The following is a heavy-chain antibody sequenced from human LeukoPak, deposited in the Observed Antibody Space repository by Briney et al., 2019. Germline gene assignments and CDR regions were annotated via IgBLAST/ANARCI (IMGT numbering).Heavy chain of an antibody. CDR3: VRVPDITARPCDT. Sequence: SETLSLTCAVYGGSFSDYYWTLIRQTLGKGLEWIGEISHTGLTGSNPSLKSRVTIFVDSSKKQFSLRMTSVTAADTGVYYCVRVPDITARPCDTWGPGTLVTVSS. D-gene: IGHD1-1*01. J-gene: IGHJ5*02. CDR1: GGSFSDYY. V-gene: IGHV4-34*01. CDR2: ISHTGLT.